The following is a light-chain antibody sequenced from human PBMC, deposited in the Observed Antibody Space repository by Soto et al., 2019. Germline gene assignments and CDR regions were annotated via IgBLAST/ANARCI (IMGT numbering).Light chain of an antibody. CDR3: LQHNSYPRT. Sequence: IQLTQSPSSLSASVGDRVTITCRASQGISSYLGWYQQKPGKAPKLLIYGASTLQSGVPSRFSDSGSGTDFTLTISSLQPEDFATYYCLQHNSYPRTFGQGTRLEIK. V-gene: IGKV1-9*01. J-gene: IGKJ5*01. CDR1: QGISSY. CDR2: GAS.